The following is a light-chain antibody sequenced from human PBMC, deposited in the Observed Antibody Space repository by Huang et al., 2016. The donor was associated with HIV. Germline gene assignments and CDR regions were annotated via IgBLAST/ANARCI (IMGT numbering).Light chain of an antibody. V-gene: IGKV3D-15*03. CDR3: QQYNDWPPYT. CDR1: QGIGSN. J-gene: IGKJ2*01. CDR2: DVS. Sequence: EILMTKSTATLSVSPGETAALYCRASQGIGSNLAWYQQKPGQTPSRLIYDVSLSATGIPARFSGSGSGTEFTLTVSNLQSEDFAFYYCQQYNDWPPYTFGQGTRLEI.